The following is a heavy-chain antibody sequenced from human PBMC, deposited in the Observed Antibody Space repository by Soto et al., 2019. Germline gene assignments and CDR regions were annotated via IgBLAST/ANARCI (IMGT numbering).Heavy chain of an antibody. CDR2: VFHTGNT. CDR3: ARSLTLARFDF. CDR1: GGTMNNYY. D-gene: IGHD6-13*01. J-gene: IGHJ4*02. Sequence: QVLLQESGPRQVKPSETLSLTCNVSGGTMNNYYGSWIRQPPGKGLEWIGSVFHTGNTYYSPSLKSRVTLSVETSKKQFSLNLRSVTAADTAVYYCARSLTLARFDFWGRGTQVTVS. V-gene: IGHV4-59*01.